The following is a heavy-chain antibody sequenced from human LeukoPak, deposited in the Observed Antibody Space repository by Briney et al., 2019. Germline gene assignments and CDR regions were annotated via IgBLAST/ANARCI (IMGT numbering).Heavy chain of an antibody. J-gene: IGHJ4*02. CDR3: ARSSVQFGTATHFDY. D-gene: IGHD3-10*01. Sequence: SETLSLTCTVSGGSISNSIYYWGWVRQPPGKGLEWIGSIYHTGTTYYSPSLKSRVTMSVDTSKNQFSLKLTSVTAADTAVYYCARSSVQFGTATHFDYWGQGTLVTVSS. V-gene: IGHV4-39*01. CDR2: IYHTGTT. CDR1: GGSISNSIYY.